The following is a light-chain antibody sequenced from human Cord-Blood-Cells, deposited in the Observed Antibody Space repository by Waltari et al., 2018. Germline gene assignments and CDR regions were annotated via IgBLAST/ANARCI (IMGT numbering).Light chain of an antibody. J-gene: IGKJ2*01. Sequence: DIQMTQSPSSLSASVGGRVTITCQASQDISNYLNWYQQKPGKAPKHRIYDASNLETGVPSRFSGSGSGTDFTFTISSLQPEDIATYYCQQYDNLPYTFGQGTKLEIK. CDR1: QDISNY. V-gene: IGKV1-33*01. CDR3: QQYDNLPYT. CDR2: DAS.